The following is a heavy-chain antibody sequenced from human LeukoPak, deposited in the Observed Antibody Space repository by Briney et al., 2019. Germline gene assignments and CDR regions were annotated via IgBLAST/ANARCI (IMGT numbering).Heavy chain of an antibody. CDR3: ARGGRQWLAHFDY. D-gene: IGHD6-19*01. CDR1: GFSISNYA. V-gene: IGHV3-64*01. J-gene: IGHJ4*02. Sequence: SGGSLRLSCAASGFSISNYAMHWVRQAPRKGLEYVSTISANGGFTAYASSVKGRFTISRDNAKNSLYLQMYSLRAEDTAVYYCARGGRQWLAHFDYWGQGTLVTVSS. CDR2: ISANGGFT.